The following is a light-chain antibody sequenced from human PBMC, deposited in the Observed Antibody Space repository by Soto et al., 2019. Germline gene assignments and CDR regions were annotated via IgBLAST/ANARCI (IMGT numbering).Light chain of an antibody. Sequence: DIQMTQSPSTLSASVGDRVTITCRASQSISSWLAWYQQKPGKAPKLLIYKASSLESGVPSRFSGSGSGTELTLTISRLQPDDFATYYCQQYNSYSYTFGQGTKLEIK. CDR1: QSISSW. J-gene: IGKJ2*01. CDR3: QQYNSYSYT. V-gene: IGKV1-5*03. CDR2: KAS.